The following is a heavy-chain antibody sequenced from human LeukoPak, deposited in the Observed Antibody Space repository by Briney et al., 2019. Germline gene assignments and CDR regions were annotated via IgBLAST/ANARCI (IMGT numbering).Heavy chain of an antibody. J-gene: IGHJ5*02. CDR2: INPNSGGT. Sequence: ASVKVSCKASGYTFTSYDINWVRQATGQGLEWMGWINPNSGGTNYAQKFQGWVTMTRDTSISTAYMELSRLRSDDTAVYYCAREWELLGFDPWGQGTLVTVSS. CDR1: GYTFTSYD. CDR3: AREWELLGFDP. D-gene: IGHD1-26*01. V-gene: IGHV1-2*04.